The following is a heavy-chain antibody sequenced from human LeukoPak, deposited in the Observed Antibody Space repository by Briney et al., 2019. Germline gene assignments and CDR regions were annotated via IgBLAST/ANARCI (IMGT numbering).Heavy chain of an antibody. V-gene: IGHV3-21*04. D-gene: IGHD3-22*01. Sequence: GGSLRLSCAASGFTFSSYSMNWVRQAPGKGLEWVSSISSSSSYIYYADSVKGRFTISRDNSKNTLYLQMNSLRAEDTAVYYCAGTYYYDKGAFDIWGQGTMVTVSS. CDR1: GFTFSSYS. CDR3: AGTYYYDKGAFDI. J-gene: IGHJ3*02. CDR2: ISSSSSYI.